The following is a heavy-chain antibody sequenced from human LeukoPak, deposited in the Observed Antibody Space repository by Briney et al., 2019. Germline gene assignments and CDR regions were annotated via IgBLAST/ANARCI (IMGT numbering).Heavy chain of an antibody. D-gene: IGHD6-19*01. J-gene: IGHJ4*02. Sequence: GGSLRLSCATSGFTFSSYWMNWARQAPGKGLEWVANIEQDGSEKNYVDSVKGRFTISRDNAKNSLYLQMSSLRAEDTAVYYCAGGRGWSSGYWGLGTLVTVSS. CDR1: GFTFSSYW. CDR2: IEQDGSEK. V-gene: IGHV3-7*03. CDR3: AGGRGWSSGY.